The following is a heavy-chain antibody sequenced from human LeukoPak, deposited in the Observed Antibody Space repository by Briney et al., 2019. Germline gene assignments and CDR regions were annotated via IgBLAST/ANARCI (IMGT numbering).Heavy chain of an antibody. Sequence: AASVKVSCKASGYTFTGDYVHWVRQAPGQGLEWMGWLNPNSGGTIYAQNFQGRVTMTRDTSISTAYMELSRLRSDDTAVYFCARGFSRTRCFGGGPGDYWGQGTLVTVSS. D-gene: IGHD2-2*01. V-gene: IGHV1-2*02. CDR1: GYTFTGDY. CDR2: LNPNSGGT. CDR3: ARGFSRTRCFGGGPGDY. J-gene: IGHJ4*02.